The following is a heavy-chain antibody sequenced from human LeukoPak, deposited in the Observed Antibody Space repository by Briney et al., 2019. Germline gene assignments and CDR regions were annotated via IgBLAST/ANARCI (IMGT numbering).Heavy chain of an antibody. J-gene: IGHJ4*02. CDR3: ARGSHFTDY. Sequence: SQTLSLTCTVSGGSISSGSYYWSWIRQPAGKGLEWIGRIYTSGSTNYNPSLKSRVTISVDTSKNQFPLKLSSVTAADTAVYYCARGSHFTDYWGQGTLVTVSS. CDR1: GGSISSGSYY. CDR2: IYTSGST. D-gene: IGHD3-3*02. V-gene: IGHV4-61*02.